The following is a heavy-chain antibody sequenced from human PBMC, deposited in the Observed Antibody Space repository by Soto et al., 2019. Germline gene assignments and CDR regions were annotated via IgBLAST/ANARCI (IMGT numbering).Heavy chain of an antibody. V-gene: IGHV3-53*02. CDR1: GCTVSGNY. J-gene: IGHJ4*02. Sequence: EVQLVETGGGLIQPGGSLRLSCAASGCTVSGNYMSWVRQAPGKGLEWVSVIYNGGGTYYADSVKGRFTISRDNSKNTLYLQMTSLRAEDTAVYYCASTRGSSYDYWGQGTRVTVSS. CDR2: IYNGGGT. D-gene: IGHD6-6*01. CDR3: ASTRGSSYDY.